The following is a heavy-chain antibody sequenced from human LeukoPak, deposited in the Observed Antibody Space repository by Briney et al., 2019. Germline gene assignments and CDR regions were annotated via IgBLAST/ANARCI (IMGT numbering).Heavy chain of an antibody. CDR2: INHSGST. CDR3: ARRLRFPGYSREIDY. J-gene: IGHJ4*02. V-gene: IGHV4-34*01. D-gene: IGHD6-13*01. CDR1: GGSFSGYY. Sequence: PSETLSLTCAVYGGSFSGYYWSWIRQPPGKGLEWIGEINHSGSTNYNPSLKSRVTISVDTSKNQFSLKLSSVTAADTAVYYCARRLRFPGYSREIDYWGQGTLVTVSS.